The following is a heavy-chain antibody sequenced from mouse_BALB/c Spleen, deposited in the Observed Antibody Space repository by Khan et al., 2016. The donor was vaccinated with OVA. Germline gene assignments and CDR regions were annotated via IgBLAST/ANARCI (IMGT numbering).Heavy chain of an antibody. V-gene: IGHV1-4*01. CDR3: ARKSTRASY. CDR2: INPSSGYP. CDR1: GYTFTSYT. J-gene: IGHJ2*01. D-gene: IGHD3-1*01. Sequence: QVQLKEPGAELVKPGASVKMSCKASGYTFTSYTMHWVKQRPGQGLEWIGYINPSSGYPKYNQKFKDKATLTADKSSSTAYMQLSSLTSEDSAVYYCARKSTRASYWGQGTTVTVSS.